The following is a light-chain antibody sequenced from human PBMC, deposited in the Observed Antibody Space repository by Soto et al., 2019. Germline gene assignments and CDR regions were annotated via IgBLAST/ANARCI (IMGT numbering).Light chain of an antibody. Sequence: ETVLTQSPAILSLSPGESATLSCRASQSVDTYLAWYQQKPGQAPRLLIYDASNRATGIPTRFSGTGSGTDFTLTISSLEPEDFAVYYCQQRSDWPGTFGQGTKLEI. V-gene: IGKV3-11*01. J-gene: IGKJ2*01. CDR1: QSVDTY. CDR2: DAS. CDR3: QQRSDWPGT.